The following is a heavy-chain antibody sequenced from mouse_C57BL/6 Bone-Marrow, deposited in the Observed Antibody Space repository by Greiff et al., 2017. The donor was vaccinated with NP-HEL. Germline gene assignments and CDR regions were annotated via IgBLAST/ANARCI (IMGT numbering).Heavy chain of an antibody. CDR3: AKHERIYGSSLLYAMDY. CDR1: GYTFTEYT. V-gene: IGHV1-62-2*01. Sequence: VQLQQSGAELVKPGASVKLSCKASGYTFTEYTIHWVKQRSGQGLEWIGWFYPGSGSIKYNEKFKDKATLTADKSSSTVYMELSRLTSEDSAVYFGAKHERIYGSSLLYAMDYWGQGTTVTVSS. J-gene: IGHJ4*01. CDR2: FYPGSGSI. D-gene: IGHD1-1*01.